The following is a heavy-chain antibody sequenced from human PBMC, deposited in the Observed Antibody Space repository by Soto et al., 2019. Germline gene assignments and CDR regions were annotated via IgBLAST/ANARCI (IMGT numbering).Heavy chain of an antibody. J-gene: IGHJ4*02. D-gene: IGHD7-27*01. CDR3: ARHTGDGTFDF. Sequence: ASVKVSCKASGYTFSSYAMHWVRQAPGQRLEWMGWINAGYGNTKSSQKFQDRVTISRDTSASTAYMELTSLRSEDTAVYCCARHTGDGTFDFWGQGTLVTVSS. V-gene: IGHV1-3*01. CDR2: INAGYGNT. CDR1: GYTFSSYA.